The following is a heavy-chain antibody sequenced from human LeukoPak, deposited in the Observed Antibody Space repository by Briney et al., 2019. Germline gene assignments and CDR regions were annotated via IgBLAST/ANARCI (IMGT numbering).Heavy chain of an antibody. V-gene: IGHV4-30-4*07. Sequence: SETLSLTCAVSGGSISSGGYSWSWIRQPPGKGLEWIGNIYYSGSTYYNPSLRSRVTISVDTSKNQFSLKLSSVTAADTAVYYCARDTYSSSSLGFDPWGQGTLVTVSS. CDR1: GGSISSGGYS. CDR3: ARDTYSSSSLGFDP. J-gene: IGHJ5*02. D-gene: IGHD6-6*01. CDR2: IYYSGST.